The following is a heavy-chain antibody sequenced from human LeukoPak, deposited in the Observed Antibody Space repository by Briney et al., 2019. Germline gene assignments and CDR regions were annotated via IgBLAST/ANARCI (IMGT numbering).Heavy chain of an antibody. CDR3: ATDRMWYSSSWYYFDY. D-gene: IGHD6-13*01. CDR1: GFTVSSNY. J-gene: IGHJ4*02. Sequence: PGGSLRLSCAASGFTVSSNYMSWVRQAPGKGLEWVSVIYSGGSTYYADSVKGRFTISRDNSKNTLYLQMNSLRAEDTAVYYCATDRMWYSSSWYYFDYWGQGTLVTVSS. V-gene: IGHV3-53*01. CDR2: IYSGGST.